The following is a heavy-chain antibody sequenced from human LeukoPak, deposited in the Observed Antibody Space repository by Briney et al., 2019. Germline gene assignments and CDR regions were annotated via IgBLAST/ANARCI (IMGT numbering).Heavy chain of an antibody. D-gene: IGHD7-27*01. CDR2: ITTSDGNT. Sequence: PGGSLRLSCTASGFTFGDCAMSWIRQAPGKGLEWVSTITTSDGNTYYADSVKGRFTVSRDNSKNTLFLQMNSLRAEDTAVYYCAKDGGLWVSAHWGDSWGRGTLVTVSS. CDR3: AKDGGLWVSAHWGDS. CDR1: GFTFGDCA. J-gene: IGHJ4*02. V-gene: IGHV3-23*01.